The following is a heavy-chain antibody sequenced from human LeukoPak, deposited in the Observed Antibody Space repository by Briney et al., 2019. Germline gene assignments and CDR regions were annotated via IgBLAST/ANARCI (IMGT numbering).Heavy chain of an antibody. V-gene: IGHV1-8*03. D-gene: IGHD6-6*01. J-gene: IGHJ6*03. CDR1: GYTFTSYD. CDR2: MNPNSGNT. CDR3: ARTISSSSGYYMDV. Sequence: ASVKVSCKASGYTFTSYDINWVRQATGQGLEWMGWMNPNSGNTGYAQKFQGRVTITRNTSISTAYMELSSLRSEDTAVYYCARTISSSSGYYMDVWGKGTTVTISS.